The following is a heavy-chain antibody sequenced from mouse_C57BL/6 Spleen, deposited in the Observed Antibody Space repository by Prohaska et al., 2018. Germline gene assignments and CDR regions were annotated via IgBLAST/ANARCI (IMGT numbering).Heavy chain of an antibody. D-gene: IGHD1-1*01. Sequence: HGKSLEWIGDINPNNGGTSYNQKFKGKATLTVDKSSSTAYMELRSLTSEDSAVYYCARSTGSSPFDYWGQGTTLTVSS. CDR2: INPNNGGT. J-gene: IGHJ2*01. CDR3: ARSTGSSPFDY. V-gene: IGHV1-26*01.